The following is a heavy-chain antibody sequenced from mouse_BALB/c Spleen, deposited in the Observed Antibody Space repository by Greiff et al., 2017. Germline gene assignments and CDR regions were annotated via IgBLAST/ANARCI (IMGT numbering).Heavy chain of an antibody. CDR1: GYSFTSYW. CDR3: TRNVEVHAMDY. CDR2: IYPGNSDT. Sequence: EVQLQQSGTVLARPGASVKMSCKASGYSFTSYWMHWVKQRPGQGLEWIGAIYPGNSDTSYNQKFKGKAKLTAVTSASTAYMELSSLTNEDSAVYYCTRNVEVHAMDYWGQGTSVTVSS. D-gene: IGHD2-14*01. J-gene: IGHJ4*01. V-gene: IGHV1-5*01.